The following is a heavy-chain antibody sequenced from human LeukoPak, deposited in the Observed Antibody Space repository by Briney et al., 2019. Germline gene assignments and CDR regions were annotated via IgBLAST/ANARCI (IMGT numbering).Heavy chain of an antibody. Sequence: GSSVKVSCKASGGTFSSYAISWVRQAPGQGLEWMGGIIPIFGTANYAQKFQGRVTIPTDESPSTAYMELSSLRSEDTAVYYCARALGTYDILTGYYPGALDVWGKGTTVTVSS. D-gene: IGHD3-9*01. CDR1: GGTFSSYA. CDR2: IIPIFGTA. CDR3: ARALGTYDILTGYYPGALDV. J-gene: IGHJ6*04. V-gene: IGHV1-69*05.